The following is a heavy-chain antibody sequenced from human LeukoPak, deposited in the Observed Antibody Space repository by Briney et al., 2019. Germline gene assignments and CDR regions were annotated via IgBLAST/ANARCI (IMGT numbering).Heavy chain of an antibody. Sequence: PGGSLRLSCAASGSTFSSYAMSWVRQAPGKGLEWVSAISGSGGSTYYADSVKGRFTISRDNSKNTLYLQMNSLRAEDTAVYYCARVNGPGYGDYVEPFDYWGQGTLVTVSS. CDR2: ISGSGGST. J-gene: IGHJ4*02. D-gene: IGHD4-17*01. CDR3: ARVNGPGYGDYVEPFDY. V-gene: IGHV3-23*01. CDR1: GSTFSSYA.